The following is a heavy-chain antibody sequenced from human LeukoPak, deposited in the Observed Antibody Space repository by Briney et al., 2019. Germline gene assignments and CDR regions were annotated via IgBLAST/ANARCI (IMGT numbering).Heavy chain of an antibody. CDR1: GGTFSSYA. J-gene: IGHJ3*02. D-gene: IGHD4-17*01. V-gene: IGHV1-69*06. Sequence: GASVKVSCKASGGTFSSYAISWVRQAPGQGLEWMGGIIPIFGTANYAQKFQGRVTMTEDTSTDTAYMELSSLRSEDTAVYYCATGELIDYGDNVFPRNDAFDIWGQGTMVTVSS. CDR3: ATGELIDYGDNVFPRNDAFDI. CDR2: IIPIFGTA.